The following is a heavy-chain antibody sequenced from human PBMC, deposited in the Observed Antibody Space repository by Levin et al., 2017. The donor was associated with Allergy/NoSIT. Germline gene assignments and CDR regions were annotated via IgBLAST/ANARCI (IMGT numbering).Heavy chain of an antibody. J-gene: IGHJ3*02. D-gene: IGHD5-12*01. V-gene: IGHV3-33*01. CDR3: ARDSGYDLDGAFDI. Sequence: GGSLRLSCAASGFTFSSYGMHWVRQAPGKGLEWVAVIWYDGSNKYYADSVKGRFTISRDNSKNTLYLQMNSLRAEDTAVYYCARDSGYDLDGAFDIWGQGTMVTVSS. CDR1: GFTFSSYG. CDR2: IWYDGSNK.